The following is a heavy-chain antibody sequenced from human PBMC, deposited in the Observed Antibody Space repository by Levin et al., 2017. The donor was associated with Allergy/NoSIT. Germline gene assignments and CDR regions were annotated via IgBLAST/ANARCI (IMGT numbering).Heavy chain of an antibody. CDR3: ARVRTPRRQQLAPTPYYMDV. CDR2: INPNSGGT. CDR1: GYTFTGYY. J-gene: IGHJ6*03. D-gene: IGHD6-13*01. Sequence: ASVKVSCKASGYTFTGYYMHWVRQAPGQGLEWMGWINPNSGGTNYAQRFQGRVTMTRDTSISTAYMELSRLRSDDTAVYYCARVRTPRRQQLAPTPYYMDVWGKGTTVTVSS. V-gene: IGHV1-2*02.